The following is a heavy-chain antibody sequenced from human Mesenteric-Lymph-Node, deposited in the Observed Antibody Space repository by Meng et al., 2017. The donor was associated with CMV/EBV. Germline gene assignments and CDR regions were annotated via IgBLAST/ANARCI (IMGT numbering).Heavy chain of an antibody. CDR2: ISSSGSAI. CDR1: GFTFSDYY. V-gene: IGHV3-11*04. Sequence: GESLKISCAASGFTFSDYYMSWIRQAPGKGLEWVSYISSSGSAIYYADSVKGRFTISRDNAKNSLYLQMNSLRADDTAVYFCARWRGFEWELKGHWFDPWGQGTLVTVSS. J-gene: IGHJ5*02. D-gene: IGHD1-7*01. CDR3: ARWRGFEWELKGHWFDP.